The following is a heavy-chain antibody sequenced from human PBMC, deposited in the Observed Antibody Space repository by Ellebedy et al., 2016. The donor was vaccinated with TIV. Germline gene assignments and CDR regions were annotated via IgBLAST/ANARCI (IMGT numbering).Heavy chain of an antibody. J-gene: IGHJ4*02. Sequence: PGGSLRLSCVASGFTFRGYSMHWVRKAPGNGLECVAVISSDGTSKISAASVKGRFPISSDNSKTTVDLQMNSLRPEDTAVNYCARGKMGRLFWGQGTLVTVSS. CDR2: ISSDGTSK. CDR3: ARGKMGRLF. V-gene: IGHV3-30*03. D-gene: IGHD2-21*01. CDR1: GFTFRGYS.